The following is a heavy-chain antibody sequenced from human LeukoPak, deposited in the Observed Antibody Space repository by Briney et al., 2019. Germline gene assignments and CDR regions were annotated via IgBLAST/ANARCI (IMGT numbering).Heavy chain of an antibody. CDR1: GYTFTSYG. CDR2: ISAYNGNT. D-gene: IGHD6-25*01. J-gene: IGHJ6*02. V-gene: IGHV1-18*01. CDR3: ARSGQPQTPSYYYYGMDV. Sequence: ASVKVSCKASGYTFTSYGISWVRQAPGQGLEWMGWISAYNGNTNYAQKLQGRVTMTTDTSTSTAYMELRSLRSDDTAVYYCARSGQPQTPSYYYYGMDVWGQGTTVTVSS.